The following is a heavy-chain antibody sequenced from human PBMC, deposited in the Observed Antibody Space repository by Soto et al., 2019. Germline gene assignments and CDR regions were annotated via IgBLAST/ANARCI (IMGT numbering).Heavy chain of an antibody. CDR3: ARDGGKVTQWLVPSYYYYYGMDV. V-gene: IGHV3-11*01. D-gene: IGHD6-19*01. Sequence: PGGSLRLSCAASGFTFSDYYMSWIRQAPGKGLEWVSYISSSGSTIYYADSVKGRFTISRDNAKNSLYLQMNSLRAEDTAVYYCARDGGKVTQWLVPSYYYYYGMDVWGQGTTVTVSS. CDR1: GFTFSDYY. CDR2: ISSSGSTI. J-gene: IGHJ6*02.